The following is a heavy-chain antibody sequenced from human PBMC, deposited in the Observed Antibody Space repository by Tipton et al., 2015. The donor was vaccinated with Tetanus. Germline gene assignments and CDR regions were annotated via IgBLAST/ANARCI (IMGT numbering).Heavy chain of an antibody. D-gene: IGHD3-3*01. Sequence: TLSLTCAVYGGSFSGYYLAWIRQSPGKGLEWIGEIHPGGNTYYSASLKSRVTISVDTSKNQLSLKLSSVTSADTAVYYCARTSGYLYSSYWGQGTLVTVSS. V-gene: IGHV4-34*01. CDR1: GGSFSGYY. J-gene: IGHJ1*01. CDR2: IHPGGNT. CDR3: ARTSGYLYSSY.